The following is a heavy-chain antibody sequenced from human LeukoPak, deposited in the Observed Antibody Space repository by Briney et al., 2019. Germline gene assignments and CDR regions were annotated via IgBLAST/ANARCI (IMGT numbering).Heavy chain of an antibody. CDR2: ISSSSSYI. CDR1: GFTFSSYS. CDR3: ARARTLSGSYGT. Sequence: GGSLRLSCAASGFTFSSYSMNWVRQAPGKGLEWVSSISSSSSYIYYADSVKGRFTISRDNAKNSLYLQMNSLGAEDTAVYYCARARTLSGSYGTWGQGTMVTVSS. J-gene: IGHJ3*01. D-gene: IGHD1-26*01. V-gene: IGHV3-21*01.